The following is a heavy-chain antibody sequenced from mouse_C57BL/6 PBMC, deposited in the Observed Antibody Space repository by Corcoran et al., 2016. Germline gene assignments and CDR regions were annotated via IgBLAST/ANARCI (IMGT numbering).Heavy chain of an antibody. CDR1: GYTFTDYY. CDR2: INPNNGGT. D-gene: IGHD2-13*01. J-gene: IGHJ4*01. CDR3: ARRLLWCPYAMDY. Sequence: EVQLQQSGPELVKPGASVKISCKASGYTFTDYYMNWVKQSHGKSLEWIGDINPNNGGTSYNQKFKGKATLTVDKSSSTAYMELRSLTSEDSAVYYCARRLLWCPYAMDYWGQGTSVTVSS. V-gene: IGHV1-26*01.